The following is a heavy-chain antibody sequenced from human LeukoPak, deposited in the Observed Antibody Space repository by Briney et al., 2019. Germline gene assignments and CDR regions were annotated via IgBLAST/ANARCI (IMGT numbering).Heavy chain of an antibody. CDR2: IIPILGIT. V-gene: IGHV1-69*04. CDR3: ARDLGPTVTDGPFDY. J-gene: IGHJ4*02. Sequence: ASVKVSCKASGGTFSSYAISWVRQAPGQGLEWMGRIIPILGITNYAQKFQGRVTITADKSTSTAYMELSSLRSEDTAVYYCARDLGPTVTDGPFDYWGQGTLVTVSS. CDR1: GGTFSSYA. D-gene: IGHD4-17*01.